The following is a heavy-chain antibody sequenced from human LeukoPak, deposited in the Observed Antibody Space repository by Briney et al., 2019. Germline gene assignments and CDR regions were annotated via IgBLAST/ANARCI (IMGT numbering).Heavy chain of an antibody. CDR2: ITSNGANT. CDR3: VKDGRRSSLP. CDR1: GFTFSNYA. D-gene: IGHD6-13*01. J-gene: IGHJ4*02. Sequence: GGSLRLSSAASGFTFSNYAMSWVRQAPGKGPEWVSAITSNGANTDYADSVKGRFTISRDNSKNTLSLQMNSLRAEDTAVYYCVKDGRRSSLPWGQGTLVTVSS. V-gene: IGHV3-23*01.